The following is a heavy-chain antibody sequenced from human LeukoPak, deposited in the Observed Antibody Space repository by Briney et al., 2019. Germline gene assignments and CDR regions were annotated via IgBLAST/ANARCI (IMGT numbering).Heavy chain of an antibody. D-gene: IGHD3-22*01. V-gene: IGHV4-34*01. CDR1: GGSFSGYY. CDR2: INHSGST. CDR3: ARGLGDSSGYYPFDY. J-gene: IGHJ4*02. Sequence: SETLSLTCAVYGGSFSGYYWSWIRQPPGKGLEWIGEINHSGSTNYNPSLKSRVTISVDTSKNQFSLKLISVTAADTAVYYCARGLGDSSGYYPFDYWGQGTLVTVSS.